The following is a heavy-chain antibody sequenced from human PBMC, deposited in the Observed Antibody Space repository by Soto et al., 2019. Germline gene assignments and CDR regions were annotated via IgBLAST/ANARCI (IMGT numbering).Heavy chain of an antibody. D-gene: IGHD1-1*01. CDR1: GGSISNYY. CDR3: ARARLVGRTTWDYPDY. CDR2: ISDSGST. J-gene: IGHJ4*02. Sequence: SETLSLTCNVSGGSISNYYWNWIRQPPGKRLEWIGYISDSGSTKYNPSLMSRVTISADMSKNQVSLKVKSVAAADTAIYYCARARLVGRTTWDYPDYWGQGTLVTVSS. V-gene: IGHV4-59*01.